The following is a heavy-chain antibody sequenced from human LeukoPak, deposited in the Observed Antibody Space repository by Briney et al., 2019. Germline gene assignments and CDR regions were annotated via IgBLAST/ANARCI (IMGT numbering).Heavy chain of an antibody. D-gene: IGHD3-22*01. J-gene: IGHJ4*02. CDR2: IYYSGST. Sequence: SQTLSLTCIVSGGSISSGDYYWSWIREPPGKGLEWIGYIYYSGSTYYNPSLKSRITMSVDTSKNQFSLKLSSVTAADTAVYYCATHSSSYSYFDYWGQGTLVTVSS. V-gene: IGHV4-30-4*01. CDR1: GGSISSGDYY. CDR3: ATHSSSYSYFDY.